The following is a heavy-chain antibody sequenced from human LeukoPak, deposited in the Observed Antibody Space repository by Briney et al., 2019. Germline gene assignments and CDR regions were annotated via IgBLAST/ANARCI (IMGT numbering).Heavy chain of an antibody. Sequence: SETLSLTCTVSGGSISSSSYYWGWIRQPPGKGLEWIGSIYYSGSTYYNPSLKSRVTISVDTSKNQFSLKLSSVTAADTAVYYCARLGVVREVGVIDPWGQGTLVTVSS. CDR2: IYYSGST. J-gene: IGHJ5*02. CDR1: GGSISSSSYY. CDR3: ARLGVVREVGVIDP. D-gene: IGHD3-10*01. V-gene: IGHV4-39*01.